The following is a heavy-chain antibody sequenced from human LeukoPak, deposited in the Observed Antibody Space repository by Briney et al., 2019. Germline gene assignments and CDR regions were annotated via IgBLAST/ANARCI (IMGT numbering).Heavy chain of an antibody. D-gene: IGHD2-2*01. J-gene: IGHJ6*02. CDR1: GYNFISYY. CDR3: AREDVVLVDAVRYYYYGMDV. Sequence: ASVKVSCKASGYNFISYYMHWLRQAPGQGREWMGLINPSGGSTSYAQKFQDRVTMTRDTSTSTVYMELSSLKSEDTAVYYCAREDVVLVDAVRYYYYGMDVWGQGTTVTVSS. CDR2: INPSGGST. V-gene: IGHV1-46*01.